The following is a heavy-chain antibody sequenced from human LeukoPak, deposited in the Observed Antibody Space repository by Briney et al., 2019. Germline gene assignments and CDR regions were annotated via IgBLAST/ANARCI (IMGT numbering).Heavy chain of an antibody. CDR2: IIPIFGTA. CDR3: ARGFAALVR. V-gene: IGHV1-69*13. J-gene: IGHJ4*02. CDR1: GYTFTSYG. D-gene: IGHD6-25*01. Sequence: ASVKVSCKASGYTFTSYGISWVRQAPGQGLEWMGGIIPIFGTANYAQKFQGRVTITADESTSTAYMELSSLRSEDTAVYYCARGFAALVRWGQGTLVTVSS.